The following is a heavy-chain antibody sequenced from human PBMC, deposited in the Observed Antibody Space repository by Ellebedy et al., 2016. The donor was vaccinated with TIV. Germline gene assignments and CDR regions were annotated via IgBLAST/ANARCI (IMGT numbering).Heavy chain of an antibody. CDR1: GGSISSYY. V-gene: IGHV4-59*01. Sequence: SETLSLTCTVSGGSISSYYWSWIRQPPGKGLEWIGYIYYSGSTNYNPSLKSRVTISVDTSKNQFSLKLSSVTAADTAAYYCARVRGTGDYFDYWGQGTLVTVSS. CDR3: ARVRGTGDYFDY. J-gene: IGHJ4*02. CDR2: IYYSGST. D-gene: IGHD1-14*01.